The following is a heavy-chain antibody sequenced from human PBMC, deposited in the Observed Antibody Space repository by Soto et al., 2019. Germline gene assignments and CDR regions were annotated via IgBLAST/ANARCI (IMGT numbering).Heavy chain of an antibody. CDR2: ISWNSGSI. V-gene: IGHV3-9*01. Sequence: EVQLVESGGGLVQPGRSLRLSCAASGFNFDDYAMYWVRQVPGKGLEWVLGISWNSGSIAYADSVKGRFTISRDNVKNSLYLQMNCLRAEDTAFYYCVKAQAKSSGYFLRPASFDYWGQGTLVTVSS. CDR3: VKAQAKSSGYFLRPASFDY. J-gene: IGHJ4*02. CDR1: GFNFDDYA. D-gene: IGHD3-22*01.